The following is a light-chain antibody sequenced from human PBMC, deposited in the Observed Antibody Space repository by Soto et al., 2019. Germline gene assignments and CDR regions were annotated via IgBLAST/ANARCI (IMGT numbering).Light chain of an antibody. J-gene: IGKJ2*01. Sequence: DIQMTQSPSTLSASVGDRVTITYRASQSISSWLAWYQQKPGKAPKLLIYKASSLESGVPSRFSGSGSGTEFTLTISSLQPDDFATYYCQQYNYYPYTFGQGTKLEIK. CDR2: KAS. V-gene: IGKV1-5*03. CDR1: QSISSW. CDR3: QQYNYYPYT.